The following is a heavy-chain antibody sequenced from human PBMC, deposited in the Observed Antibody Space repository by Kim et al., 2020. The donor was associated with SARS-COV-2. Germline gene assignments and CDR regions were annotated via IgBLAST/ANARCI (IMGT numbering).Heavy chain of an antibody. J-gene: IGHJ6*02. V-gene: IGHV4-61*01. CDR1: GGSVSSGSYY. Sequence: SETLSLTCTVSGGSVSSGSYYWSWIRQPPGKGLEWIGYIYYSGSTNYNPSLKCRVTISIDTSKNQFSLQLSSVTAADTAVYYCARGWEAYDCVWGSYRPYYYFYRMDVWGQGTTVTVSS. CDR3: ARGWEAYDCVWGSYRPYYYFYRMDV. D-gene: IGHD3-16*02. CDR2: IYYSGST.